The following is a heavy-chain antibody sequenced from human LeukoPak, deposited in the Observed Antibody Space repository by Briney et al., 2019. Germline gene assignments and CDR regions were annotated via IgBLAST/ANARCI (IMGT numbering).Heavy chain of an antibody. Sequence: GGSLRLSCAASGFTFSSYAMSWVRQAPGKGLEWVSAISGSGGSTYYADSVKGRFTISRDNSKNTLYLQMNSLRAEDTAVYYCAKDAGGSSWLPDAFDIWGQGTMVTVSS. CDR2: ISGSGGST. D-gene: IGHD6-13*01. J-gene: IGHJ3*02. CDR3: AKDAGGSSWLPDAFDI. V-gene: IGHV3-23*01. CDR1: GFTFSSYA.